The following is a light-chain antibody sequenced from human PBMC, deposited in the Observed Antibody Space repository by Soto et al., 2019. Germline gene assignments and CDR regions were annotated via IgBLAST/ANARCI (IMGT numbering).Light chain of an antibody. CDR3: AQRIWPWT. V-gene: IGKV3-11*01. CDR2: DAS. J-gene: IGKJ1*01. Sequence: EIVLTQSPATLSLSPGERATLSCRASQSVSSQLAWYQHKPGQAPRLLIYDASNRATCIPDRFSGSGYGTDFTLTISSLEPEDFAVYYWAQRIWPWTVGQGTKVDIK. CDR1: QSVSSQ.